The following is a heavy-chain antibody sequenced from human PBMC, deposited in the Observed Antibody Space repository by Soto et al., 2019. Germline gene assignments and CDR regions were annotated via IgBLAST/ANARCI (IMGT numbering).Heavy chain of an antibody. CDR1: GESFSGYY. CDR3: ARHFSWALTTFTFHDFDY. J-gene: IGHJ4*02. V-gene: IGHV4-34*01. D-gene: IGHD1-1*01. CDR2: INHSRST. Sequence: QVQLQQWGAGLLKPSETLSLTCGVSGESFSGYYWSWIRQPPGKGLEWIGEINHSRSTNYYPSLKRRVTRSIDTSKGQFSLKLSSVTAADTAMYYCARHFSWALTTFTFHDFDYWSQGTLVTVSS.